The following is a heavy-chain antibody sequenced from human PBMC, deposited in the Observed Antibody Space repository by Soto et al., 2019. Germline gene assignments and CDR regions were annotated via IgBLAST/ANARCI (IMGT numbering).Heavy chain of an antibody. Sequence: GGSLRLSCAASGFTFSNAWMNWVRQAPGKGLEWVGRIKSKTDGGTTDYAAPVKGRFTISRDDSKNTLYLQMNSLKTEDTAVYYCTTDREYSSTFYGMDVWGQGTTVTVSS. V-gene: IGHV3-15*07. CDR1: GFTFSNAW. D-gene: IGHD6-6*01. CDR3: TTDREYSSTFYGMDV. CDR2: IKSKTDGGTT. J-gene: IGHJ6*02.